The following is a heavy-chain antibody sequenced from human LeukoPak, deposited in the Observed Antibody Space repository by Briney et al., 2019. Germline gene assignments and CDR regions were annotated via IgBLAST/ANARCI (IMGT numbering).Heavy chain of an antibody. Sequence: GGSLRLSCAASGFTFSSYGMHWVRQAPGKGLEWVAVIWYDGSNKYYADSVKGRFTTSRDNSKNTLYLQMNSLRAEDTAVYYCARETSSNYYYYGMDVWGQGTTVTVSS. J-gene: IGHJ6*02. V-gene: IGHV3-33*01. D-gene: IGHD4-11*01. CDR1: GFTFSSYG. CDR3: ARETSSNYYYYGMDV. CDR2: IWYDGSNK.